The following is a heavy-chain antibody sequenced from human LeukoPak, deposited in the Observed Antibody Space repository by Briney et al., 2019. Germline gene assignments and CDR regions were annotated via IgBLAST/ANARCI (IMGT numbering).Heavy chain of an antibody. CDR3: ARDRGEAAGAYFDY. D-gene: IGHD6-13*01. Sequence: GGTLRLSCAASGFTFSGYWMHWVRPAPGKGRVWVSRIKSDGSSTNYADSVKGRFTVSRDNGKNTLYLQMNSLRAEDTAVYYCARDRGEAAGAYFDYWGQGTLVTVSS. V-gene: IGHV3-74*01. CDR1: GFTFSGYW. J-gene: IGHJ4*02. CDR2: IKSDGSST.